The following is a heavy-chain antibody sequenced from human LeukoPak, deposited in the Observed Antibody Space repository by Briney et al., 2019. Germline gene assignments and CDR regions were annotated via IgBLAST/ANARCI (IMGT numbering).Heavy chain of an antibody. CDR3: AIKGGTPRDPLDY. CDR1: GGSFSGYY. Sequence: PETLSLTCAVYGGSFSGYYWSWIRQPPGKGLEWIGEINHSGSTNYNPSLKSRVTISVDTSKNQFSLKLSSVTAADTAVYYCAIKGGTPRDPLDYWGQGTLVTVSS. D-gene: IGHD1-1*01. V-gene: IGHV4-34*01. CDR2: INHSGST. J-gene: IGHJ4*02.